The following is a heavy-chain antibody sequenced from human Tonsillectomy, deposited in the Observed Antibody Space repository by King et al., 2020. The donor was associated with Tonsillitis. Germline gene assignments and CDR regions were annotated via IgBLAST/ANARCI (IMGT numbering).Heavy chain of an antibody. V-gene: IGHV3-64*01. CDR1: GFTFSSYA. CDR2: ISSNGGST. D-gene: IGHD3-22*01. J-gene: IGHJ4*02. CDR3: ARGSDYYYTYFDF. Sequence: EVQLVESGGGLVQPGGSLRLSCAASGFTFSSYAMHWVRQAPGKGLEYVSAISSNGGSTYYANSVKGRFTITRDNSKNTVYLQMGSLRAEDMAVYYCARGSDYYYTYFDFWGQGTLVTVSS.